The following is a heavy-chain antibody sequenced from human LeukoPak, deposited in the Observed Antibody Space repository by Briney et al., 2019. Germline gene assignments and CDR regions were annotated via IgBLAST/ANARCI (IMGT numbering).Heavy chain of an antibody. CDR3: ARDVESGSGSYYFGY. CDR2: ISAYNGNT. CDR1: GYPFDNFG. V-gene: IGHV1-18*01. Sequence: GAAVKVSCKASGYPFDNFGLTWVRQAPGQGLEWMGWISAYNGNTHYAQKFRGRLTLTTETSTSTAYLELRSLKSDDTAVYYCARDVESGSGSYYFGYWGQGTLVTVSS. J-gene: IGHJ4*02. D-gene: IGHD3-10*01.